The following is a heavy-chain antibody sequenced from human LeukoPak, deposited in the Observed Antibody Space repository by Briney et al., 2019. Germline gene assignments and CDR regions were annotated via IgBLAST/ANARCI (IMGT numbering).Heavy chain of an antibody. D-gene: IGHD3-22*01. J-gene: IGHJ3*02. CDR3: ARVWADYYDSSAPRDAFDI. CDR2: ISSSSSYI. CDR1: GFTFGSYS. Sequence: PGGSLRLSCAASGFTFGSYSMNWVRQAPGKGLEWVSSISSSSSYIYYADSVKGRFTISRDNAKNSLYLQMNSLRAEDTAVYYCARVWADYYDSSAPRDAFDIWGQGTMVTVSS. V-gene: IGHV3-21*01.